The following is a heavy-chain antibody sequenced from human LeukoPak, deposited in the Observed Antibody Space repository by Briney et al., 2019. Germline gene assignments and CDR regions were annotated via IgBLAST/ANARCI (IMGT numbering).Heavy chain of an antibody. D-gene: IGHD3-22*01. CDR1: GFTFSSYV. V-gene: IGHV3-30*04. J-gene: IGHJ6*03. CDR2: ISYDGSNE. Sequence: GRSLRLSCAASGFTFSSYVMHWVRQAPGKGLEWVAIISYDGSNEYYADSVKGRFTISRDNSKNTLYLQMNSLRAEDTAVYYCAKGGYRYYYDSSGYVTIDMDVWGKGTTVTISS. CDR3: AKGGYRYYYDSSGYVTIDMDV.